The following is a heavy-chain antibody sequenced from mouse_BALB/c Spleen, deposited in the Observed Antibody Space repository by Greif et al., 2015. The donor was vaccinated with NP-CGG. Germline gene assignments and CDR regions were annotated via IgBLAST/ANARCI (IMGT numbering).Heavy chain of an antibody. D-gene: IGHD2-1*01. Sequence: EVQLVESGAELVKPGASVKLSCTASGFNIKDTYMHWVKQRPEQGLEWIGRIDPANGNTKYDPKFQGKATITADTSSSTAYLQLSSLTSEDTAVYYCARYGNYVYFDVWGAGTTVTVSS. J-gene: IGHJ1*01. V-gene: IGHV14-3*02. CDR2: IDPANGNT. CDR3: ARYGNYVYFDV. CDR1: GFNIKDTY.